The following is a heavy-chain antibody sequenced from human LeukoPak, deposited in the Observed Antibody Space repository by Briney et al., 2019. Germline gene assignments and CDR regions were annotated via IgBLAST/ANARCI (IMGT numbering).Heavy chain of an antibody. CDR2: IYPGDSDT. CDR3: AREAGNYFDY. CDR1: GYSFTSYW. Sequence: GESLKISCKGSGYSFTSYWIGWVLQMTGKGLEWMVIIYPGDSDTRYSPSFQGQVTISTDKSISTAYLQWSSLKASDTAMYYCAREAGNYFDYWGQGTLVTVSS. V-gene: IGHV5-51*01. J-gene: IGHJ4*02.